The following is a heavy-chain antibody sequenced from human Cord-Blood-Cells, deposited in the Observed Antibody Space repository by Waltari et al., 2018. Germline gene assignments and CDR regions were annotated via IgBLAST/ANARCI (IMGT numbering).Heavy chain of an antibody. Sequence: EVQLLESGGGLVPPGGSLGLPCAALGFPFRSHAMIGVRPAPGKGLEWVSAISGSGGSTYYADSVKGRFTISRDNSKNTLYLQMNSLRAEDTAVYYCAKEVGGGVSRAFDIWGQGTMVTVSS. V-gene: IGHV3-23*01. CDR3: AKEVGGGVSRAFDI. CDR1: GFPFRSHA. D-gene: IGHD1-26*01. J-gene: IGHJ3*02. CDR2: ISGSGGST.